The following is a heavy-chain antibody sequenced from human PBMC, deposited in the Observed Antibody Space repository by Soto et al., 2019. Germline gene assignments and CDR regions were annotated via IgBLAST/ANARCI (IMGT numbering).Heavy chain of an antibody. CDR2: INAGNGNT. Sequence: ASVKVSCKASGYTFTSYAMHWVRQAPGQRLEWMGWINAGNGNTKYSQKFQGRVTITRDTSASTAYMELSSLRSEDTAVYYCARQADGGYHYGYWGQGTMVTVSS. V-gene: IGHV1-3*01. CDR3: ARQADGGYHYGY. J-gene: IGHJ4*02. D-gene: IGHD5-12*01. CDR1: GYTFTSYA.